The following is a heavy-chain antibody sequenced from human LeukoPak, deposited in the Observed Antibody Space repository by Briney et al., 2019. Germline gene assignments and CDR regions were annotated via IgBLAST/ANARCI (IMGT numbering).Heavy chain of an antibody. V-gene: IGHV4-34*01. CDR1: GGSFSGYY. CDR2: INHSGST. D-gene: IGHD3-22*01. CDR3: ARALYDSSGYYYAH. J-gene: IGHJ4*02. Sequence: PSETLSLTCAVYGGSFSGYYWSWIRQPPGKGLEWIGEINHSGSTNYNPSLKSQVTISVDTSKNQFSLKLSSVTAADTAVYYCARALYDSSGYYYAHWGQGTLVTVSS.